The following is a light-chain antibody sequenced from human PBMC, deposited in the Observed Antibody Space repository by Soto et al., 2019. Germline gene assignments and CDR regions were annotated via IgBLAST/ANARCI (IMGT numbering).Light chain of an antibody. CDR2: VVS. V-gene: IGKV2-28*01. Sequence: DIEMTQSPLSLPVTPGEPASISCRSSQSLLHSNGYTYLDWYLQKPGQPPQLLIYVVSNRASGVPDRFSGSGSGTDFTLKISRVEPEDAGVYYCMQGVQRPHSFGQGTKLEIK. CDR1: QSLLHSNGYTY. J-gene: IGKJ2*01. CDR3: MQGVQRPHS.